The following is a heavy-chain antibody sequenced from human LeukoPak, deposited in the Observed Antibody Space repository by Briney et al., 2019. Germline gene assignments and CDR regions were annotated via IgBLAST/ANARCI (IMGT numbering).Heavy chain of an antibody. D-gene: IGHD1-14*01. CDR2: IHPGNSEK. Sequence: GESLKISCKGSGYSFTSYWIGWVRQMPGKGLGWMGIIHPGNSEKTYSPSFQGQVIMSVDKSINTAYLQWSSLNASDTAMYYCARTEKEKSRPRDAFDIWGQGTPVTISS. CDR3: ARTEKEKSRPRDAFDI. J-gene: IGHJ3*02. CDR1: GYSFTSYW. V-gene: IGHV5-51*01.